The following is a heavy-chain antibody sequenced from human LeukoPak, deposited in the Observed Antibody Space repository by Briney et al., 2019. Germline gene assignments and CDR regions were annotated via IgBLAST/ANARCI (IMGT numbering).Heavy chain of an antibody. CDR1: GGSISRYY. V-gene: IGHV4-59*01. D-gene: IGHD3-3*01. CDR3: ARSGYDFWSGYYPFDY. CDR2: IYYSGST. Sequence: SETLSLTCTVSGGSISRYYWSWIRQPPGKGLEWIGYIYYSGSTNYNPSLKSRVTISVDTSKNQFSLKLSSVTAADTAVYYCARSGYDFWSGYYPFDYWGQGTLVTVSS. J-gene: IGHJ4*02.